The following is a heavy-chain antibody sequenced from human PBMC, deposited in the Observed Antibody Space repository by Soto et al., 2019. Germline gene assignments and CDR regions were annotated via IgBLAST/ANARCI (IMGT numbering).Heavy chain of an antibody. V-gene: IGHV1-3*01. CDR2: INAGNGRE. CDR1: GYTFTSYT. Sequence: QVPLEQSGAEVKKPGASVKVSCKTSGYTFTSYTLHWVRQAPGQGLEWMGWINAGNGREKYSQRFQDRVSLSTDKPPPPAKMKWKTPRSKDRAVFFWAGGGGWVGEASFDSWGQGTQVTVSS. D-gene: IGHD3-16*01. J-gene: IGHJ4*02. CDR3: AGGGGWVGEASFDS.